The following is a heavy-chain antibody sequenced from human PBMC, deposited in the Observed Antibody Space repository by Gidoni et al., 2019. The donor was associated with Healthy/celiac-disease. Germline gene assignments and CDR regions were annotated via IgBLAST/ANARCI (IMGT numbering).Heavy chain of an antibody. V-gene: IGHV3-23*01. D-gene: IGHD6-13*01. CDR1: GFTFSSYA. J-gene: IGHJ4*02. Sequence: EVQLLESGGGLVQPGGSLRRSCAASGFTFSSYAMSWVRQAPGKGLEWVSAISGSGGSTYYSDSVKGRFAISRDNSKNTLYLQMNSLRAEDTAVYYCAKEWGQQLVSPFDYWGQGTLVTVSS. CDR2: ISGSGGST. CDR3: AKEWGQQLVSPFDY.